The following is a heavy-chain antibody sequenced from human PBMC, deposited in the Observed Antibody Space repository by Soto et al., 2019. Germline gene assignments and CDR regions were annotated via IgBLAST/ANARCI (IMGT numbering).Heavy chain of an antibody. CDR3: ARASDGYRSGWYVGYFDY. J-gene: IGHJ4*02. V-gene: IGHV1-18*04. CDR2: IRAYNGYT. D-gene: IGHD6-19*01. CDR1: GYTFTSFG. Sequence: ASVKVSCKASGYTFTSFGISWVRQAPGQGLEWMGWIRAYNGYTNYAQKFQGRVTITTDTSTSTAYMELRSLISDDTAVYYCARASDGYRSGWYVGYFDYWCQGTLVTAPQ.